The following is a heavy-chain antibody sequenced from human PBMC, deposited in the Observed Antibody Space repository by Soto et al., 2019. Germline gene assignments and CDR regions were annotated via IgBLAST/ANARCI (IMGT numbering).Heavy chain of an antibody. J-gene: IGHJ6*02. CDR3: AKGGDYYYGMDV. D-gene: IGHD3-16*01. CDR2: IWYDGSNN. CDR1: GFAFSGYG. V-gene: IGHV3-33*06. Sequence: QVHLVESGGGVVQPGRSLRLSCAASGFAFSGYGMHWVRQARGKGLEWVAVIWYDGSNNYYADSVQGRFTISRDNTKNTLWLQMNSLRAEDRAVYYCAKGGDYYYGMDVWGQTTTGSFSS.